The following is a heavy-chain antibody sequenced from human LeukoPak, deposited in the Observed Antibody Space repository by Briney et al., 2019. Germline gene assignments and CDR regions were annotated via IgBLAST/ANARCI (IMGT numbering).Heavy chain of an antibody. Sequence: HSGGSLRLSCAASGFTFSSYDMHWVRQAPGKGLEWVAFIRYDGSNKYYADSVKGRFTISRDNSKNTLYLQMNSLRAEDTAVYYCAKDPTGYYYDSSGYLLPDYWGQGTLVTVSS. CDR2: IRYDGSNK. CDR1: GFTFSSYD. J-gene: IGHJ4*02. V-gene: IGHV3-30*02. CDR3: AKDPTGYYYDSSGYLLPDY. D-gene: IGHD3-22*01.